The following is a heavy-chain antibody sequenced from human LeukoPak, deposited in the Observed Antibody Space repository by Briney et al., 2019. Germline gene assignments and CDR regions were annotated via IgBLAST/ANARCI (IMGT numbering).Heavy chain of an antibody. Sequence: PGGSLRLSCAASGFTFSSYSMTWVRQAPGKGLEWVSSISSSSSYIYYADSVKGRFTISRDNAKNSLYLQMNSLRAEDTAVYYCARTRGYSGYDHGYWGQGTLVTVSS. D-gene: IGHD5-12*01. J-gene: IGHJ4*02. CDR3: ARTRGYSGYDHGY. V-gene: IGHV3-21*01. CDR2: ISSSSSYI. CDR1: GFTFSSYS.